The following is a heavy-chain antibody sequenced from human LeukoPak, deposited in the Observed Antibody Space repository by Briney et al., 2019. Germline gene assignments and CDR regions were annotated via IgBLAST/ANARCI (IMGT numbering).Heavy chain of an antibody. CDR3: AKEGGISYSSGWFDY. V-gene: IGHV3-30*18. D-gene: IGHD6-19*01. CDR2: ISYDGSNK. CDR1: GFTFSSYS. Sequence: GGSLRLSCAASGFTFSSYSMNWVRQAPGKGLEWVAVISYDGSNKYYADSVKGRFTISRDNSKNTLYLQMNSLRAEDTAVYYCAKEGGISYSSGWFDYWGQGTLVTVSS. J-gene: IGHJ5*01.